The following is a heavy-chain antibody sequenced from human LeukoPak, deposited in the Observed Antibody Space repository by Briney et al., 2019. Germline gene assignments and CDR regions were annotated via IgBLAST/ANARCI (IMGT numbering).Heavy chain of an antibody. V-gene: IGHV3-30*04. D-gene: IGHD6-13*01. CDR1: GFTFSSYA. CDR2: ISYDGSNK. J-gene: IGHJ5*02. Sequence: GGSLRLSCAASGFTFSSYAMHWVRQAPGEGLEWVAVISYDGSNKYYADSVKGRFTISRDNSKNTLYLQMNSLRAEDTAVYYCARGGYSSSWYSTWGQGTLVTVSS. CDR3: ARGGYSSSWYST.